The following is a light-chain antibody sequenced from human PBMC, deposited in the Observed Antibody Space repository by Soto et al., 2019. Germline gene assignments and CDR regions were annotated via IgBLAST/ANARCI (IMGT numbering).Light chain of an antibody. CDR2: EVN. CDR3: CSFTSSNTHV. CDR1: SSDFGNYNL. Sequence: QSALTQPASVSGSPGQSITISCTGTSSDFGNYNLVSWYQQHPGKVPKLILFEVNKRPSGVSGRFSGYKSGNTASLTISGLQTEDEADYYCCSFTSSNTHVFGTGTTLTV. V-gene: IGLV2-23*02. J-gene: IGLJ1*01.